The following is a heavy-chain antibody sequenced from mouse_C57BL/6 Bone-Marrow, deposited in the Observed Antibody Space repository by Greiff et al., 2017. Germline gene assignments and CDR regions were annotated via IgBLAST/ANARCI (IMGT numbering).Heavy chain of an antibody. J-gene: IGHJ1*03. CDR3: TDGWYFDV. Sequence: DVMLVESGGGLVQPGGSMKLSCVASGFTFSNYWMNWVRQSPEKGLEWVAQIRLKSDNYATHYAESVKGRFTISRDDSKSSVYLQMNNLRAEDTGIYYCTDGWYFDVWGTGTTVTVSS. CDR2: IRLKSDNYAT. V-gene: IGHV6-3*01. CDR1: GFTFSNYW.